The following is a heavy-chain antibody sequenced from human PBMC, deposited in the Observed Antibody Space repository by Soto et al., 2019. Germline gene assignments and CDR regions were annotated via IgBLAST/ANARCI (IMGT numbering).Heavy chain of an antibody. CDR1: GYTFTSSG. CDR3: ARGVVVVPAARGCAGYYYGMDV. J-gene: IGHJ6*02. Sequence: GASVKVSCKASGYTFTSSGISWVRQAPGQGLEWMGWISTDNGNTNYAQHLQGRVSMTTDTSTSTAYMDLRSLRSDDTAVYYCARGVVVVPAARGCAGYYYGMDVWGQGTTVTVSS. D-gene: IGHD2-2*01. V-gene: IGHV1-18*01. CDR2: ISTDNGNT.